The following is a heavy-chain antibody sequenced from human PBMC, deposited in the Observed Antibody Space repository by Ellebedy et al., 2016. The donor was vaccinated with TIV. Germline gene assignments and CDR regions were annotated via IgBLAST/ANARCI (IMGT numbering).Heavy chain of an antibody. CDR3: AKDNQRELRYWYFDL. J-gene: IGHJ2*01. V-gene: IGHV3-9*01. Sequence: GGSLRLXXAASGFTFADYAMHWVRQAPGKGLEWVSGISWNSGSIGYADSVKGRFTISRDNAKNSLYLQMNSLRAEDTALYYCAKDNQRELRYWYFDLWGRGTLVTVSS. CDR1: GFTFADYA. D-gene: IGHD1-26*01. CDR2: ISWNSGSI.